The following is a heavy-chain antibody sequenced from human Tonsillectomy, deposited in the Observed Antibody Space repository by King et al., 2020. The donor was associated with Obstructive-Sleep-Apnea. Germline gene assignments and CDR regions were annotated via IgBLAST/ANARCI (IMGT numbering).Heavy chain of an antibody. Sequence: QLQESGPGLVKPSETLSLTCIVSGGSLSSYYWSWIRQPAGKGLEWIGRIYTSGSTNYNPSLKSRVTMLVDTSKNQFSLRLSSVTAADSAVYYCARDAKVATIGAFDSWGQGAMVTVSS. D-gene: IGHD5-12*01. J-gene: IGHJ3*02. V-gene: IGHV4-4*07. CDR2: IYTSGST. CDR1: GGSLSSYY. CDR3: ARDAKVATIGAFDS.